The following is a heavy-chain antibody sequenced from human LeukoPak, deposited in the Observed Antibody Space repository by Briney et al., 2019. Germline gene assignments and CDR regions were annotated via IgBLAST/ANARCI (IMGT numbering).Heavy chain of an antibody. CDR2: IYPGDSDT. CDR3: ARRDAGLVY. J-gene: IGHJ4*02. D-gene: IGHD2-2*01. V-gene: IGHV5-51*01. CDR1: GYTFTTYW. Sequence: GESLKISCKGSGYTFTTYWIAWVRQMPGKGLEWMGIIYPGDSDTTYSPSFQGQVAISADKSISTAYLQWSSLKASGTAIYYCARRDAGLVYWGQGTLVTVSS.